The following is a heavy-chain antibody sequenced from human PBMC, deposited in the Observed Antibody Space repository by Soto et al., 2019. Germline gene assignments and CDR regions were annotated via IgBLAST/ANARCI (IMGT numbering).Heavy chain of an antibody. Sequence: EVQLLESGGGLVQPGGSLRLSCAASGFTFSNYAMSWLRQPPGKGLEWVSAISGSGDRTYYADSVKGRFTISRGNSKNTLYLQMNSLRAEDSAVYYCVKERSGHSYADSWGQGTLVTISS. CDR1: GFTFSNYA. CDR2: ISGSGDRT. V-gene: IGHV3-23*01. J-gene: IGHJ4*02. D-gene: IGHD5-18*01. CDR3: VKERSGHSYADS.